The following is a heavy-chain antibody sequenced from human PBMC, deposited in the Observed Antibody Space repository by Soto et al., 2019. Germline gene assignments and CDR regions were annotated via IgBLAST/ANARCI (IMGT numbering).Heavy chain of an antibody. J-gene: IGHJ4*02. V-gene: IGHV3-23*01. CDR3: AKVRAQTFFVVVPAIEADVGFDY. CDR2: ISGSGGST. CDR1: GFTFSSYA. Sequence: GGSLRLSCAVSGFTFSSYAMSWVRQAPGKGLEWVSAISGSGGSTYYADSVKGRFTISRDNSKNTLYLQMNSLRAEDTAVYYCAKVRAQTFFVVVPAIEADVGFDYWAQGTLVTVSS. D-gene: IGHD2-21*02.